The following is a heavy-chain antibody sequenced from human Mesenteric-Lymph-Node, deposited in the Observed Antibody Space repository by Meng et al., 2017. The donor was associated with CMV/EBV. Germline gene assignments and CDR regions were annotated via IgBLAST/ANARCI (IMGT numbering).Heavy chain of an antibody. V-gene: IGHV3-7*01. D-gene: IGHD6-13*01. J-gene: IGHJ4*02. CDR1: GFTFSSYW. Sequence: GESLKISCAASGFTFSSYWMSWVRQAPGKGLEWVANIKQDGSEKYYVDSVKGRFTIPRDNAKNSLYLQMNSLRAEDTAVYYCATSRTFDYWGQGTLVTVSS. CDR3: ATSRTFDY. CDR2: IKQDGSEK.